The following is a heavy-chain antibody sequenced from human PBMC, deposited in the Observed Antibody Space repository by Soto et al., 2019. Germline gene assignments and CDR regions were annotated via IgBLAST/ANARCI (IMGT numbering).Heavy chain of an antibody. J-gene: IGHJ4*02. Sequence: EVQLVESGGGLVQPGGSLRLSCAVSGFTFGHYWMHWVRQAPGKGLMWVSRINVDGRITSYADSVEGRFTISRDNAKNTGALEMNSLRAEDTAVYYCARDFTTAETPGDDFDYWGQGALVTVSS. D-gene: IGHD4-17*01. CDR2: INVDGRIT. CDR1: GFTFGHYW. CDR3: ARDFTTAETPGDDFDY. V-gene: IGHV3-74*01.